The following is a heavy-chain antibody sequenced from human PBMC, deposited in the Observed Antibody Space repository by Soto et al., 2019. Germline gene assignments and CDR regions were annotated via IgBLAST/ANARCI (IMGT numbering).Heavy chain of an antibody. Sequence: QVQLVQSGAEVKKPGSSVKVSCKASGGTFSSYTISWVRQAPGQGLEWMGRIIPILGIANYAQKFQGRVTITADKSTSTAYMELSSLRSEDKAVYYCARDYSSGWYVFEYWGQGTLVTVSS. D-gene: IGHD6-19*01. CDR1: GGTFSSYT. V-gene: IGHV1-69*08. CDR2: IIPILGIA. J-gene: IGHJ4*02. CDR3: ARDYSSGWYVFEY.